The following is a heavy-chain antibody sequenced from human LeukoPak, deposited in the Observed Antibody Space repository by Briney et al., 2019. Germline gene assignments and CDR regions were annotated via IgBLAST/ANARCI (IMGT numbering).Heavy chain of an antibody. CDR3: ARDAPDWDYGDYVRFDP. V-gene: IGHV3-30*04. Sequence: GSLSLSFAASGFPFSSYAMHWVRPAPGKGVEWVTFISYDGSNKYYSDSVKGRFTISRDNSKNTLYLQMNRLRSDDTAVYYCARDAPDWDYGDYVRFDPWGQGTLVTVSS. D-gene: IGHD4-17*01. CDR1: GFPFSSYA. CDR2: ISYDGSNK. J-gene: IGHJ5*02.